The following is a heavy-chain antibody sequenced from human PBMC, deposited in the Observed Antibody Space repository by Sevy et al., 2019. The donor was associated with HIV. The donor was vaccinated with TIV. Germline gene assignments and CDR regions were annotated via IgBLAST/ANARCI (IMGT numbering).Heavy chain of an antibody. CDR2: INPNSGGK. V-gene: IGHV1-2*02. CDR3: APIDSSGYYFAY. Sequence: ASVKVSCKASGYTFTGYYMHWVRQAPGQGLEWMGWINPNSGGKNYAQKFQGRVTMTRDTSISTAYMELSRLRSDDTAVYYCAPIDSSGYYFAYWGQGTLVTVSS. J-gene: IGHJ4*02. CDR1: GYTFTGYY. D-gene: IGHD3-22*01.